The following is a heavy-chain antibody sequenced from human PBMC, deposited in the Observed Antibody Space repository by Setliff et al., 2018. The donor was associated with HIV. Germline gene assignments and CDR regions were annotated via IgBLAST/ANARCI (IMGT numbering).Heavy chain of an antibody. Sequence: ASVKVSCKASGYTFTTYYIHWLRQVPGQGLEWMGIINPGIVSTSYAQKFRGRVTMTSDASATTIYMELTSLTSEDTAMYYCARAGPSGRDLYNYYMDVWGKGTTVTVSS. CDR1: GYTFTTYY. CDR3: ARAGPSGRDLYNYYMDV. V-gene: IGHV1-46*01. J-gene: IGHJ6*03. D-gene: IGHD5-12*01. CDR2: INPGIVST.